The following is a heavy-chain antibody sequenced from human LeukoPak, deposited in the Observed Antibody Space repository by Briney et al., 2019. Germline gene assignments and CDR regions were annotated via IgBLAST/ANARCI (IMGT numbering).Heavy chain of an antibody. CDR3: AKVRGLYYYYGMDV. D-gene: IGHD3/OR15-3a*01. Sequence: PGGSLRLSCAASGFVFSSYAMSWVRQAPGKGLEWVSDISGSGATTSFADSVKGRFTISRDNSKNTLYLQMNNLRAGDTAVYYCAKVRGLYYYYGMDVWGQGTTVTVSS. V-gene: IGHV3-23*01. CDR2: ISGSGATT. J-gene: IGHJ6*02. CDR1: GFVFSSYA.